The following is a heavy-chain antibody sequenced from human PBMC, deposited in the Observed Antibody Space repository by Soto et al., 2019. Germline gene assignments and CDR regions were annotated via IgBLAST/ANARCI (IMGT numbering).Heavy chain of an antibody. Sequence: HVTLKESGPVLVKPTETLMLTCTVSGFSLASGKVGVTWIRQPPGKALEWLAHIFSNVEKSYRTSLKDRLTISEDTSKSQVVLTMTNVDPVDTATYYCAQILFGRSVAGGYFYMDVWGKGTTVTVSS. D-gene: IGHD6-19*01. CDR3: AQILFGRSVAGGYFYMDV. J-gene: IGHJ6*03. CDR1: GFSLASGKVG. V-gene: IGHV2-26*01. CDR2: IFSNVEK.